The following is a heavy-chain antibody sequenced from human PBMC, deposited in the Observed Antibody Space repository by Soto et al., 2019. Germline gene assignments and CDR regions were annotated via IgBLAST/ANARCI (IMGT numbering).Heavy chain of an antibody. Sequence: ASVKVSCKASGYTYTNYAMHWVRQAPGQRLEWVGWINSGNGNTKYSQKFQGRVTITSDTSASTAYMELSSLTSEDTAIYYCARNILGGTTDYWGQGTLVTVSS. V-gene: IGHV1-3*01. J-gene: IGHJ4*02. D-gene: IGHD1-7*01. CDR3: ARNILGGTTDY. CDR1: GYTYTNYA. CDR2: INSGNGNT.